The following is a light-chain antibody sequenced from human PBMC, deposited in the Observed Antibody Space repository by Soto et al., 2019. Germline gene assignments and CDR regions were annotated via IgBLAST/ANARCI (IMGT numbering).Light chain of an antibody. V-gene: IGLV2-14*01. Sequence: QSALTQPASVSGSPGQSIAISCIGSSSDVGGYNYVSWHQQHPGKAPKVMIYDVSNRPSGVSDRFSGSKSGNTASLTISGLQAEDEADYYCSSYTSSSTYVFGTGTKVTVL. CDR1: SSDVGGYNY. J-gene: IGLJ1*01. CDR3: SSYTSSSTYV. CDR2: DVS.